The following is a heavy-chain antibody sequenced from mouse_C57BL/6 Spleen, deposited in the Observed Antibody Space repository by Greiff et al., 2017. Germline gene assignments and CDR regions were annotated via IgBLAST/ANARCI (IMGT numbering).Heavy chain of an antibody. CDR2: INPNNGGT. V-gene: IGHV1-26*01. CDR3: ARNLGRFDY. D-gene: IGHD3-1*01. J-gene: IGHJ2*01. Sequence: VQLQQSGPELVKPGASVKISCKASGYTFTDYYMNWVKQSHGKSLEWIGDINPNNGGTSYNQKFKGKATLTVDKSSSTAYMELRSLTSEDSAVYYCARNLGRFDYWGQGTTLTVSS. CDR1: GYTFTDYY.